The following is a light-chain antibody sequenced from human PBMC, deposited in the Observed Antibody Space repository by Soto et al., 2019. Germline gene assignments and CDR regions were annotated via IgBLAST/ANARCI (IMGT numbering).Light chain of an antibody. CDR3: CSYTSSTSAV. CDR2: EVS. J-gene: IGLJ2*01. V-gene: IGLV2-14*01. Sequence: QSALTQPASVSGSPGQSITISCTGTSSDVGRYNYVSWFQQHPGKAPKLMIFEVSTRPSGVSNRFSGSKSGNTASLTISGLQIEDEADYYCCSYTSSTSAVFGGGTKVIVL. CDR1: SSDVGRYNY.